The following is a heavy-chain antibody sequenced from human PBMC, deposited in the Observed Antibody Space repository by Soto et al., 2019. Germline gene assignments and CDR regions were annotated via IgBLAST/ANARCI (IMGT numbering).Heavy chain of an antibody. CDR1: GGSISSGGYY. V-gene: IGHV4-31*03. Sequence: SVTLSLTCTVSGGSISSGGYYWSWIRQHPGKGLEWIGYIYYSGSTYYNPSLKSRVTISVDTSKNQFSLKLSSVTAADTAVYYCARSPPVTTHVFDYWGQGTLVTVSS. J-gene: IGHJ4*02. CDR2: IYYSGST. D-gene: IGHD4-17*01. CDR3: ARSPPVTTHVFDY.